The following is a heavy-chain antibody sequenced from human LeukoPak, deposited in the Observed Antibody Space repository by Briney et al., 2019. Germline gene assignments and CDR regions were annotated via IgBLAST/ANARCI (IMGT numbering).Heavy chain of an antibody. CDR1: GYTFTSYG. Sequence: ASVKVSCKASGYTFTSYGISWVRQAPGQGLEWMGWISAYNGNTNYAQKLQGRVTMTTDTSTSTAYMELRSLRSDDTAVYYCARAGMSIAARPAKYLDHWGQGTLVTVSS. CDR2: ISAYNGNT. D-gene: IGHD6-6*01. J-gene: IGHJ4*02. V-gene: IGHV1-18*01. CDR3: ARAGMSIAARPAKYLDH.